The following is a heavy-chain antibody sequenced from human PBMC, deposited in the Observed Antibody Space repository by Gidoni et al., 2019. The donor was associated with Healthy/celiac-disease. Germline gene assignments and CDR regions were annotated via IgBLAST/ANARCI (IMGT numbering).Heavy chain of an antibody. CDR2: IIPILGIA. D-gene: IGHD4-17*01. V-gene: IGHV1-69*04. CDR1: GGTFSSYA. CDR3: AIHAYTVTTLDLDY. Sequence: QVQLVQSGAEVKQPGSSVKVSCKASGGTFSSYAISWVRQATGQGLEWMGRIIPILGIANYAQKFQGRVTITADKSTSTAYMELSSLRSEDTAVYYCAIHAYTVTTLDLDYWGQGTLVTVSS. J-gene: IGHJ4*02.